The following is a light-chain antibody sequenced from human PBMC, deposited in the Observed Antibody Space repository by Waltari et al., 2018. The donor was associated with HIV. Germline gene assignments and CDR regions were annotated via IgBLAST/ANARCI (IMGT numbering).Light chain of an antibody. CDR1: TLGDKY. Sequence: SYELTQPPSVSVSPGQTASITCSGDTLGDKYACWYQQKPGQSPVVVIYEDSKRPSGIPWRFAGSNSGNTATLTISGTQAMDEADYYCQAWDSSTAWVFGGGTKLTVL. V-gene: IGLV3-1*01. CDR2: EDS. CDR3: QAWDSSTAWV. J-gene: IGLJ3*02.